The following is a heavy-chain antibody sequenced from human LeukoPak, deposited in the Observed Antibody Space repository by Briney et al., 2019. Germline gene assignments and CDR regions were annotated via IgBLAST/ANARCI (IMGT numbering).Heavy chain of an antibody. Sequence: GASVTVSFTASGGSFSIYTIDWVRQAPGQGLEWMGGISPIFGTANYAQRFQGRVTITADESTTTAYMELRSLRSEDTAVYYCARALTYYYDSSGVGGQDFDFWGQGTLVTVSS. D-gene: IGHD3-22*01. J-gene: IGHJ4*02. V-gene: IGHV1-69*13. CDR3: ARALTYYYDSSGVGGQDFDF. CDR1: GGSFSIYT. CDR2: ISPIFGTA.